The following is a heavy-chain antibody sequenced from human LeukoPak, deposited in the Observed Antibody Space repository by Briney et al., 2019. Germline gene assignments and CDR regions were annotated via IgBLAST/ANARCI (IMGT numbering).Heavy chain of an antibody. Sequence: AGGSLRLSCAASGFIFSNYGMHWVRQAPGKGLEWVAFIQYDGSNKYYADSVKGRFTISRDNSKNTEYLQMNSLRSEDTAVYYCARDRKGYCSSTSCHTGYYYYYMDVWGKGTTVTVSS. CDR3: ARDRKGYCSSTSCHTGYYYYYMDV. CDR1: GFIFSNYG. J-gene: IGHJ6*03. D-gene: IGHD2-2*02. V-gene: IGHV3-30*02. CDR2: IQYDGSNK.